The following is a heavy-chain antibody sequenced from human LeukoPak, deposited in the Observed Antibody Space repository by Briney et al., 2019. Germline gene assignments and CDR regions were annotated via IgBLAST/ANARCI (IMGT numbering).Heavy chain of an antibody. Sequence: PSETLSLTCAVYGGSFSGYYWSWIRQPPGKGLEWIGEINHSGSTNYNPSLKSRVTISVDTSKNQFSLKLSSVTAADTAVYYCARGPHYYDSSGYTYYYYGMDVWGQGATVTVSS. CDR3: ARGPHYYDSSGYTYYYYGMDV. D-gene: IGHD3-22*01. V-gene: IGHV4-34*01. CDR2: INHSGST. J-gene: IGHJ6*02. CDR1: GGSFSGYY.